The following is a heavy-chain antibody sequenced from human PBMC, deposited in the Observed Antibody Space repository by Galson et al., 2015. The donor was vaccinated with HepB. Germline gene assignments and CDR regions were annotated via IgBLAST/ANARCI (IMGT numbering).Heavy chain of an antibody. J-gene: IGHJ4*02. Sequence: SLRLSCAAPGFTFNTYAMHWVRQAPGKGLEWVAVISYNGNHKFYADSVKGRFTISRDNSNNTLFLQLNSLRAEDTALYYCARDRSSSWYGLYFDYWGQGTLVTVSS. CDR1: GFTFNTYA. CDR2: ISYNGNHK. V-gene: IGHV3-30-3*01. CDR3: ARDRSSSWYGLYFDY. D-gene: IGHD6-13*01.